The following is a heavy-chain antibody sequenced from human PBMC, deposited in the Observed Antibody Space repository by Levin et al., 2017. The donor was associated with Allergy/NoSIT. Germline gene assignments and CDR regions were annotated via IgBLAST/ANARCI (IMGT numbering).Heavy chain of an antibody. CDR2: IYPGDSDT. J-gene: IGHJ4*02. Sequence: PGASVKVSCKGSGYSFTSYWIGWVRQMPGKGLEWMGIIYPGDSDTRYSPSFQGQVTISADKSISTAYLQWSSLKASDTAMYYCARLGPRHLTGYYMGPDYWGQGTLVTVSS. V-gene: IGHV5-51*01. CDR1: GYSFTSYW. CDR3: ARLGPRHLTGYYMGPDY. D-gene: IGHD3-9*01.